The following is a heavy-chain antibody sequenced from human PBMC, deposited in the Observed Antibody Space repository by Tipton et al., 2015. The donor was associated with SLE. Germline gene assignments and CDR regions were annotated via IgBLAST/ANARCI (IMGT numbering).Heavy chain of an antibody. V-gene: IGHV4-30-4*08. J-gene: IGHJ4*02. D-gene: IGHD3-10*01. CDR2: IYYSGST. CDR3: ARYIRGWGIDY. CDR1: GGSISSGGYY. Sequence: TLSLTCTVSGGSISSGGYYWSWIRQHPGKGLEWIGYIYYSGSTYYNPSPKSRVTISVDTSKNQFSLKLSSVSAADTAVYYCARYIRGWGIDYWGQGTLVTVSS.